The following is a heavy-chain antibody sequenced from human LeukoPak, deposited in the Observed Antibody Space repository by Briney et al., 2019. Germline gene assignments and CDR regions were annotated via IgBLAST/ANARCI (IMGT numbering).Heavy chain of an antibody. D-gene: IGHD4-17*01. CDR3: ARAKRDYGDYFDY. CDR1: GFTFSSYW. J-gene: IGHJ4*02. V-gene: IGHV3-7*01. Sequence: GGSLRLSCAASGFTFSSYWMSWVRQAPGKGLEWVANIKQDGSEKYYVDSVKGRFTISRDNAKNSLYLQMNSLRAEDTAVYYCARAKRDYGDYFDYWGQGTLVTVSS. CDR2: IKQDGSEK.